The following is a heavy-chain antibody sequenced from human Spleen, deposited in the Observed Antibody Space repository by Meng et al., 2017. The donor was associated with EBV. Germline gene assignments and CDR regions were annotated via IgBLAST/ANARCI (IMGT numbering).Heavy chain of an antibody. CDR3: ARIPAWFDP. V-gene: IGHV3-11*01. J-gene: IGHJ5*02. Sequence: QVRLVETGGSLVKPGGSLRLSCAAPGFIFSYYYMSCIRPAPGTGLEWVSYISSIGSIIYYADSVKGRFTISRDNSKNSLYLQMNSLRADDTAVYYCARIPAWFDPWGQGTLVTVSS. CDR1: GFIFSYYY. CDR2: ISSIGSII. D-gene: IGHD2-2*01.